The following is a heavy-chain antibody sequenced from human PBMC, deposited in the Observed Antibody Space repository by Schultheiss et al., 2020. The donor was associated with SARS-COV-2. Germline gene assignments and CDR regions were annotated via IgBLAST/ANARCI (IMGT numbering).Heavy chain of an antibody. CDR3: ARDQPRIAVADHYFDY. J-gene: IGHJ4*02. V-gene: IGHV4-59*01. Sequence: SQTLSLTCTVSGGSISSYYWSWIRQPAGKGLEWIGYIYHSGSTYYNPSLKSRVTISVDRSKNQFSLKLSSVTAADTAVYYCARDQPRIAVADHYFDYWGQGTLVTVSS. CDR2: IYHSGST. CDR1: GGSISSYY. D-gene: IGHD6-19*01.